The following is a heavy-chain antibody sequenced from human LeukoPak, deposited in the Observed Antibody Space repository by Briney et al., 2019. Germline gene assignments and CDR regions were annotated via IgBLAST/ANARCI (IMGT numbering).Heavy chain of an antibody. J-gene: IGHJ4*02. Sequence: SETLSLTCTVSGVSIRSYYWSWIRQSPGKGLEWIGYIYYSGSTNYNPSLKSRVTISVDTSKNQFSLKLSSVTAADTAVYYCARAGLVWGAHDFDYWGQGALVTVSS. CDR2: IYYSGST. V-gene: IGHV4-59*13. CDR3: ARAGLVWGAHDFDY. CDR1: GVSIRSYY. D-gene: IGHD1-26*01.